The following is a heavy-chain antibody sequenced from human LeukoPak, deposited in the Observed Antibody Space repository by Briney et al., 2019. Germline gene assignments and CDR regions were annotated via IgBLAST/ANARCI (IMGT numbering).Heavy chain of an antibody. Sequence: GGSLRLSCAASGFTFSSYAMSWVRQAPGKGLEWVSAISGSGGSTYYADSVKGRFTISRDNSKNTLYLQMNSLGAEDTAVYYCANFLYYDSSGYYYRVSVWGQGTTVTVSS. CDR3: ANFLYYDSSGYYYRVSV. CDR1: GFTFSSYA. J-gene: IGHJ6*02. CDR2: ISGSGGST. V-gene: IGHV3-23*01. D-gene: IGHD3-22*01.